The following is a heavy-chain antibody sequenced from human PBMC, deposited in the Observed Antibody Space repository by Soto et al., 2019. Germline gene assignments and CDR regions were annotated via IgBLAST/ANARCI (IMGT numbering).Heavy chain of an antibody. D-gene: IGHD3-10*01. Sequence: PSETLSLTCTVSGGSISSYYWSWIRQPPGKGLEWIGCIYYTGSTNYNPSLKSRVTISVDTSKNQFSLKLSSVTAADTAVYYCARDLYYYGSGSPGRGMDVWGQGTTVTVSS. CDR2: IYYTGST. J-gene: IGHJ6*02. CDR1: GGSISSYY. V-gene: IGHV4-59*01. CDR3: ARDLYYYGSGSPGRGMDV.